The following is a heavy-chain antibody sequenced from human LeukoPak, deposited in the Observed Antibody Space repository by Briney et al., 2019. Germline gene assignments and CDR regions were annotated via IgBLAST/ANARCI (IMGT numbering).Heavy chain of an antibody. Sequence: SQTLSLTCAISGDSVSSNSATWNWIRQSPSRGLEWLGRTYYKSKWYNDYAVSVKSRITINPDTSKNQFSLQLNSVTPEDTAVYYCASGLRAYTWFDPWGQGTLVTVSS. J-gene: IGHJ5*02. V-gene: IGHV6-1*01. CDR1: GDSVSSNSAT. CDR3: ASGLRAYTWFDP. D-gene: IGHD2-21*01. CDR2: TYYKSKWYN.